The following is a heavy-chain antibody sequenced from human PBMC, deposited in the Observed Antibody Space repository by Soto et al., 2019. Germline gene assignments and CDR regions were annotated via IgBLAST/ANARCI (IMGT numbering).Heavy chain of an antibody. CDR1: GFTFSNAW. V-gene: IGHV3-23*01. D-gene: IGHD1-1*01. Sequence: GGSLRLSCAASGFTFSNAWMSWVRQAPGKGLEWVSAISGSGGSTYYADSVKGRFTISRDNSKNTLYLQMNSLRAEDTAVYYCAKDKVETGFDYWGQGTLVTVSS. CDR2: ISGSGGST. CDR3: AKDKVETGFDY. J-gene: IGHJ4*02.